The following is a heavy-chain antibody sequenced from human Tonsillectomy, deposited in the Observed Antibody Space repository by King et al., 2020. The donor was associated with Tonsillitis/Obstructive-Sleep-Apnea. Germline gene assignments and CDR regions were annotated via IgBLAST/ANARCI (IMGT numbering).Heavy chain of an antibody. CDR1: GFTFSNYA. D-gene: IGHD3-10*01. J-gene: IGHJ5*02. V-gene: IGHV3-23*04. CDR2: ISCSGGST. CDR3: AKDGPCEDYSIWCGDQRWFDP. Sequence: VQLVEPGGGLVQPGGSLRLSCATSGFTFSNYAMSWVRQAPGKGLECVAGISCSGGSTYYADPVKGRFTISRENSKNTLYLQMNGLRAEDTSVSYCAKDGPCEDYSIWCGDQRWFDPWRQGTLVTVFS.